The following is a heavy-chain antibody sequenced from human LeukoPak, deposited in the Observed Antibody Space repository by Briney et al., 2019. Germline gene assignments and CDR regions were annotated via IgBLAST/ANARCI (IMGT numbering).Heavy chain of an antibody. CDR3: ARGIVVVPASTYYYYGMDV. J-gene: IGHJ6*04. V-gene: IGHV1-69*13. D-gene: IGHD2-2*01. Sequence: ASVKVSCKASGGTFSSYAISWVRQAPGQGLEWMGGIIPIFGTANYAQKFQGRVTITADESTSTAYMELSSLRSEDTAVYYRARGIVVVPASTYYYYGMDVWGKGTTVTVSS. CDR1: GGTFSSYA. CDR2: IIPIFGTA.